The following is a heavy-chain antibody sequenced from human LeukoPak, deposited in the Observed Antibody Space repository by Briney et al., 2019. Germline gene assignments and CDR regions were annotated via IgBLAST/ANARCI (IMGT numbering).Heavy chain of an antibody. CDR3: ANPEMEYYYDSSGYSY. Sequence: GGSLRLSCAASGFTFSDAWTNWVRQAPGKGLEWVGRIKRKTDAGTTDYAAPVKGRFTISRDDSKNTLYLQMNSLKAEDTAVYYCANPEMEYYYDSSGYSYWGQGTLVTVSS. V-gene: IGHV3-15*07. J-gene: IGHJ4*02. CDR1: GFTFSDAW. CDR2: IKRKTDAGTT. D-gene: IGHD3-22*01.